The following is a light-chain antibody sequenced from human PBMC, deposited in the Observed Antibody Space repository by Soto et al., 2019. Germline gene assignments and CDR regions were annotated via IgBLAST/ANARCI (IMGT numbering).Light chain of an antibody. CDR1: HDITSY. V-gene: IGKV1-33*01. CDR2: DAS. Sequence: DIQMTQSPSSLSASVGDRVTITCQASHDITSYLNWYQHKPGKAPKLLIYDASILEAGVPSRFRGRGSGTDFTFTISSLQPEDVATYYCQKCDYRPIFGPGTTVDFK. J-gene: IGKJ3*01. CDR3: QKCDYRPI.